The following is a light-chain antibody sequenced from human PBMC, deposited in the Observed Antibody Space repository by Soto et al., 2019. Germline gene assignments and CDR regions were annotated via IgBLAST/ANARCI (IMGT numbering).Light chain of an antibody. CDR1: QDVLTN. CDR2: RAS. Sequence: EILMTQSPATLSVSPGERATLACRASQDVLTNLAWYQQKPGQSPGLLIYRASTRATGVPARFSGSGSGTDFTLTISRLEPEDFAVYYCQQYGNSGTFGQGTKVDIK. J-gene: IGKJ1*01. V-gene: IGKV3-15*01. CDR3: QQYGNSGT.